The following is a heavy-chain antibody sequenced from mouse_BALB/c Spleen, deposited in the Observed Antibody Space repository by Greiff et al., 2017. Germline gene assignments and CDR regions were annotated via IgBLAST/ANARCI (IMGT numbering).Heavy chain of an antibody. CDR3: AKHEESDDGGNSAMDY. CDR2: FYPGSGST. Sequence: QVQLQQSGAELVRPGASVKLSCTASGFTFTGYWMNWVKQRPGQGLEWIGWFYPGSGSTKYNKKFKDKATLTADTSSNTDYMELSRLTSEDSAVYSVAKHEESDDGGNSAMDYWGQGTSVTVSS. J-gene: IGHJ4*01. CDR1: GFTFTGYW. D-gene: IGHD1-2*01. V-gene: IGHV1-62-2*01.